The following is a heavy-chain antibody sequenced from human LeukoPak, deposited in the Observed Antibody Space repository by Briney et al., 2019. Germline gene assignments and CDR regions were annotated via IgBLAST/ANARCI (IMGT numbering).Heavy chain of an antibody. CDR2: IYSGGST. J-gene: IGHJ4*02. V-gene: IGHV3-53*01. CDR3: ARGFRSSISRHYFDY. Sequence: PGGSLRLSCAASGFTVSSNYMSWVRQAPGKGLEWVSVIYSGGSTYYADSVKGRFTISRDNSKNTLYLQMNSLRAEDTAVYYCARGFRSSISRHYFDYWGQGTLVTVSS. D-gene: IGHD6-13*01. CDR1: GFTVSSNY.